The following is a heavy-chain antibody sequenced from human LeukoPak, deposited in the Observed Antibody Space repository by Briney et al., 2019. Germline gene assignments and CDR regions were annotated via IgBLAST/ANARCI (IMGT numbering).Heavy chain of an antibody. D-gene: IGHD1-26*01. CDR3: ASLYDIVGTTVDY. J-gene: IGHJ4*02. Sequence: ASVKVSCKTSGYTFTNYYIHWVRQAPGQGLEWMGRIDPNTGGTKSAKNFQGRVTMTRDTSISTAYMALSGLRSDDTAVYYCASLYDIVGTTVDYWGQGTLVTVSS. CDR2: IDPNTGGT. CDR1: GYTFTNYY. V-gene: IGHV1-2*06.